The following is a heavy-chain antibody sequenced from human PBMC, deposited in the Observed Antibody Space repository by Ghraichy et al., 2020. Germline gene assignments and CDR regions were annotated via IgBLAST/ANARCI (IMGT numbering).Heavy chain of an antibody. CDR1: GFTFSNAW. Sequence: GGSLRLSCAASGFTFSNAWMSWVRQAPGKGLEWVGRIKSKTDGGTTDYAAPVKGRFTISRDDSKNTLYLQMNSLKTEDTAVYYCTTGGYYDFWSDYVYWGQGTLVTVSS. CDR2: IKSKTDGGTT. D-gene: IGHD3-3*01. J-gene: IGHJ4*02. V-gene: IGHV3-15*01. CDR3: TTGGYYDFWSDYVY.